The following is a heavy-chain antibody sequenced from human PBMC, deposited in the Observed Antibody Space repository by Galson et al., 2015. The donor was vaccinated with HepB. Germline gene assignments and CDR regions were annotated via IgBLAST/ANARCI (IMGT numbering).Heavy chain of an antibody. D-gene: IGHD3-22*01. V-gene: IGHV1-3*01. Sequence: SVKVSCKASGYTFTSYAMHWVRQAPGQRLEWMGWINAGNGNTKYSQKFQGRVTITRDTSASTAYMELSSLRSEDTAVYYCARAPNYYDSSGYYYFDYWGQGTLVTVSS. CDR2: INAGNGNT. J-gene: IGHJ4*02. CDR1: GYTFTSYA. CDR3: ARAPNYYDSSGYYYFDY.